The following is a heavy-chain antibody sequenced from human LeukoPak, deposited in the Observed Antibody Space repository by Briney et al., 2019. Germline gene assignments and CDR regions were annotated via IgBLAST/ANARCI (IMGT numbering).Heavy chain of an antibody. J-gene: IGHJ4*02. CDR3: ARRGYCSGGSCLN. CDR1: GFTFSDYY. D-gene: IGHD2-15*01. CDR2: ISSSGSTI. V-gene: IGHV3-11*04. Sequence: GGSLRLSCAASGFTFSDYYMSWIRQAPGKGLGWVSYISSSGSTIYYADSVKGRFTISRDNAKNSLYLQRNSLRAEDKAVYYCARRGYCSGGSCLNWGQGTLVTVSS.